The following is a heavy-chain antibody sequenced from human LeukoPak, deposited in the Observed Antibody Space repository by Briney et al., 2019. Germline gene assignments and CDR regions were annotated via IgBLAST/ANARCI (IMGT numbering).Heavy chain of an antibody. V-gene: IGHV1-46*01. Sequence: GASVKVSCKASGYTFTSYYMHWVRQAPGQGLEWMGIINPSGGSTSYAQKFQGRVTMTRDTSTSTVYMELSSPRSEDTAVYYCARKARYCSSTSCQPDMTAEYFQHWGQGTLVTVSS. CDR3: ARKARYCSSTSCQPDMTAEYFQH. CDR1: GYTFTSYY. D-gene: IGHD2-2*01. J-gene: IGHJ1*01. CDR2: INPSGGST.